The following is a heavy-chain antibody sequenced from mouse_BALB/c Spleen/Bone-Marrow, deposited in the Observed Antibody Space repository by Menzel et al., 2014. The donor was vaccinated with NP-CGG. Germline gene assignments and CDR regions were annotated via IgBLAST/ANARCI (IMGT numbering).Heavy chain of an antibody. Sequence: LVESGAELVKPGVSVKLSCKASGYTFTNYYMYWVKQRPGQDLEWIGEINPSNGGTNFNEKFKSKATLTVDKSSSTAYMQLSSLTPEDSAVYYCTPLGRFAYWGQGTLVTVSA. CDR2: INPSNGGT. CDR1: GYTFTNYY. V-gene: IGHV1S81*02. CDR3: TPLGRFAY. J-gene: IGHJ3*01. D-gene: IGHD4-1*01.